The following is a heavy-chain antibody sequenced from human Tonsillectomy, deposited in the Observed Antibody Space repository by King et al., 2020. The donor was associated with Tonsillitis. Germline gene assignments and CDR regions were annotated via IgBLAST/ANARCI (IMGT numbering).Heavy chain of an antibody. V-gene: IGHV1-69*12. J-gene: IGHJ4*02. CDR2: IITILGSA. CDR1: GGTFSSYA. D-gene: IGHD1-26*01. Sequence: QLVQSGAEVKKPGSSVKVSCKASGGTFSSYAISWVRQAPGQGLEWMGGIITILGSANYAPKFQGRVRITADESTSTAYMELSSLRSEDTAVYYCARDHSGSPGWWGQGTLVTVSS. CDR3: ARDHSGSPGW.